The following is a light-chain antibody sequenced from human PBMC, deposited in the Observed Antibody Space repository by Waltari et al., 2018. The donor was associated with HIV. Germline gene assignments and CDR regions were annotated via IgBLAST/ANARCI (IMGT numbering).Light chain of an antibody. Sequence: DIVMTQSPDSLAVSLGERATINSKSGQSILFSSNNKHYLAWYQQKPGQPPKLLIYWASTRESGVPYRFSGSGSGTDFTLTISSLQAEDVAVYYCQQYYSSPWTFGQGTKVEIK. V-gene: IGKV4-1*01. CDR3: QQYYSSPWT. J-gene: IGKJ1*01. CDR2: WAS. CDR1: QSILFSSNNKHY.